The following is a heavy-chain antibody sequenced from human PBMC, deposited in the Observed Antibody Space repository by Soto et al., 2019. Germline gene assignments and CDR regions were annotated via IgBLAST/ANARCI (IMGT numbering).Heavy chain of an antibody. CDR2: INPNSGGT. V-gene: IGHV1-2*04. Sequence: GASVKVSCKASGYTFTGYYMHWVRQAPGQGLEWMGWINPNSGGTNYAQKFQGWVTMTRDTSISTAYMELSRLRSDDTAVYYCARVREYCGGDCSGGPFDPWGQGTLVTVSS. CDR1: GYTFTGYY. CDR3: ARVREYCGGDCSGGPFDP. D-gene: IGHD2-21*02. J-gene: IGHJ5*02.